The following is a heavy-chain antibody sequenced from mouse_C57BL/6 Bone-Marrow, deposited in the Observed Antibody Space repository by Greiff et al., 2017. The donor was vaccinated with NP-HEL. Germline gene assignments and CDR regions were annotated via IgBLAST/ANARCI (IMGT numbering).Heavy chain of an antibody. CDR2: IYPGSGST. CDR1: GYTFTSYW. CDR3: ARDDYDDFPAWFAY. D-gene: IGHD2-4*01. J-gene: IGHJ3*01. V-gene: IGHV1-55*01. Sequence: QVQLQQSGAELVKPGASVKMSCKASGYTFTSYWITWVKQRPGQGLEWIGDIYPGSGSTNYNEQFKSKATLTVDTSSSTAYMQLSSLTSEDSAVYYCARDDYDDFPAWFAYWGQGTLVTVSA.